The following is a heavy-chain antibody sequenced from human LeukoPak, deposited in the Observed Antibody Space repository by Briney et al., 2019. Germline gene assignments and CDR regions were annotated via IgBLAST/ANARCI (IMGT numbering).Heavy chain of an antibody. D-gene: IGHD5-24*01. CDR2: IKPSGGDT. CDR3: ARARDGYNDAYDI. V-gene: IGHV1-46*01. J-gene: IGHJ3*02. Sequence: ASVKVSCKTSGYSFTDYNLNWVRQVPGQGLEWMGLIKPSGGDTNYAQKFQGRVFMTRDTSTSTVYMELSSLKSEDTAVYYCARARDGYNDAYDIWGQGTMVTVSS. CDR1: GYSFTDYN.